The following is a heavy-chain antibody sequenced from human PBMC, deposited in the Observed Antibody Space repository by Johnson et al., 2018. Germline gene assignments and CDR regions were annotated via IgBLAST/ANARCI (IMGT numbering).Heavy chain of an antibody. CDR2: INPSGGST. CDR1: GYTFTSYY. V-gene: IGHV1-46*01. Sequence: QVQLVQSGAEVKKPGASVKVSCKASGYTFTSYYLHWVRQAPGQGLEWMGIINPSGGSTSYAQKFQGRVTMTRDTSTSTVYMEVSSLRCEDPAVYYCGNGGAFQHWGQGTLVTVYS. CDR3: GNGGAFQH. J-gene: IGHJ1*01.